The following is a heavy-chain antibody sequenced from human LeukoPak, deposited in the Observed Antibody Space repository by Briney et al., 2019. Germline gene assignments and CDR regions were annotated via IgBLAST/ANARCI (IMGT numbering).Heavy chain of an antibody. J-gene: IGHJ3*02. D-gene: IGHD1-14*01. CDR1: GGSISSYY. V-gene: IGHV4-59*01. Sequence: SETLSLTCTVSGGSISSYYWSWIWQPPGKGLERIGYFYYSGSSNYNPSLKSRVTISGDTSKNQFSLKLSSVTAADTAIYYCARVSPAVGAFDIWGRGTMVTVSS. CDR2: FYYSGSS. CDR3: ARVSPAVGAFDI.